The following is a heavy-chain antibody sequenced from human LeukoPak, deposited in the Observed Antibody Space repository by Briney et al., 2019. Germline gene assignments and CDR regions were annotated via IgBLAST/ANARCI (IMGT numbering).Heavy chain of an antibody. CDR2: IKQDGSEK. D-gene: IGHD6-13*01. Sequence: GGSLRLSCAVSGLTFSSSWMDWVRQAPGKGLEWVANIKQDGSEKYYVDSVKGRFTISRDNAKNSLYLQMNSLRAEDTAVYYCARLCSSSWYSLYYYYYGMDVWGQGTTVTVSS. CDR3: ARLCSSSWYSLYYYYYGMDV. CDR1: GLTFSSSW. V-gene: IGHV3-7*03. J-gene: IGHJ6*02.